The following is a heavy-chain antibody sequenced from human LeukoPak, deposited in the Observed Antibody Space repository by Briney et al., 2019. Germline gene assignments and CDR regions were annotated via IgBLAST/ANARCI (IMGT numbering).Heavy chain of an antibody. CDR2: IIPIFGTA. CDR3: ARTTTVTSLPFDY. CDR1: GGTFSSYA. J-gene: IGHJ4*02. V-gene: IGHV1-69*05. D-gene: IGHD4-17*01. Sequence: SVKVSCKASGGTFSSYAISWVRQAPGQGLEWMGGIIPIFGTANYAQKFQGRVTITTDESTSTAYMELSSLRSEDTAVYYCARTTTVTSLPFDYWGQGTLVTVSS.